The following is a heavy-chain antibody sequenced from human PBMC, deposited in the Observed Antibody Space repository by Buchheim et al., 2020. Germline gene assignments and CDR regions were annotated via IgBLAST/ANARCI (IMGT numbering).Heavy chain of an antibody. J-gene: IGHJ4*02. V-gene: IGHV4-39*01. CDR1: GGSISSGIYY. Sequence: QLQLQESGPGLVKPSETLSLTCTVSGGSISSGIYYWAWIHQPPGKGLEWIGRIYYSGSTVYYPSLKSRVTISIDMSENQFSLKLSSVTAADTAIYYCARLRVYYFDYWGQGTL. CDR3: ARLRVYYFDY. CDR2: IYYSGST.